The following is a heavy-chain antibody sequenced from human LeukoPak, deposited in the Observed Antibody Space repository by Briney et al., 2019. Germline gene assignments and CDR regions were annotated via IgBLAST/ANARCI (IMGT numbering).Heavy chain of an antibody. V-gene: IGHV1-69*13. CDR3: AREGAPTPYYYYYMDV. CDR1: GGTFSSYA. D-gene: IGHD3-16*01. CDR2: IIPIFGTA. Sequence: GASVKVSCKASGGTFSSYAISWVRQAPGQGLEWMGGIIPIFGTANYAQKFQGRVTITADESTSTAYMELRSLRSDDTAVYYCAREGAPTPYYYYYMDVWGKGTTVTISS. J-gene: IGHJ6*03.